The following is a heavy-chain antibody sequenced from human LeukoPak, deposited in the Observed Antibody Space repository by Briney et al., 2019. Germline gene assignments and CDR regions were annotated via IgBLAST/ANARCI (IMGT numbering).Heavy chain of an antibody. CDR2: IYYSGST. D-gene: IGHD3-10*01. J-gene: IGHJ5*02. Sequence: PSETLSLTCTVSGGSISSHYWSWIRQPPGKGLEWIGYIYYSGSTNYNPSLKSRVTISVDTSKNQFSLKLCSVTAADTAVYYCARVVMVRGVIGTNWFDPWGQGTLVTVSS. CDR3: ARVVMVRGVIGTNWFDP. V-gene: IGHV4-59*11. CDR1: GGSISSHY.